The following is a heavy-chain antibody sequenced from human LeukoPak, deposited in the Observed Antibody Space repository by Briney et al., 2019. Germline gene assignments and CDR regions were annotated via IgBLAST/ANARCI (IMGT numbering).Heavy chain of an antibody. CDR1: GFPVSDNY. D-gene: IGHD5-18*01. CDR3: ARDPGYNYGFDY. Sequence: GGSLRLSCAASGFPVSDNYMSWVRQAPGKGREWVSIIYSDGTTYYADSVKGRFTISRDNSKNSLYLQMNSLRAEDTAVYYCARDPGYNYGFDYWGQGTLATVSS. CDR2: IYSDGTT. J-gene: IGHJ4*02. V-gene: IGHV3-66*01.